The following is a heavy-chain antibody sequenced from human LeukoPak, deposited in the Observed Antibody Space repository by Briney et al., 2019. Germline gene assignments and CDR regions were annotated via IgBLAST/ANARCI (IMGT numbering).Heavy chain of an antibody. Sequence: KSSETLSLTCTVSGGSISSYYWSWIRQPPGKGLEWIGYIYNSGSTNYNPSLKSRVTISVDTSKNQFSLKLSSVTAADTAVYYCARGHSSSWLLLDWGQGTLVTVSS. V-gene: IGHV4-59*08. CDR2: IYNSGST. J-gene: IGHJ4*02. CDR1: GGSISSYY. CDR3: ARGHSSSWLLLD. D-gene: IGHD6-13*01.